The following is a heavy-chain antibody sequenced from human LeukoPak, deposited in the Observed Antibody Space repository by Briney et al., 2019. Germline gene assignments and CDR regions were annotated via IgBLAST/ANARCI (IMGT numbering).Heavy chain of an antibody. J-gene: IGHJ4*02. CDR2: IDKHGNGK. CDR3: ARDAGWGYYDL. D-gene: IGHD1-26*01. V-gene: IGHV3-7*01. Sequence: GGSLRLSCVASGFTLSIAWVTWVRQAPGKGLEWVANIDKHGNGKYYVDSVKGRFATSRDYASNSVFLQMDSLRAEDTSVYYCARDAGWGYYDLWGQGTPVTVSS. CDR1: GFTLSIAW.